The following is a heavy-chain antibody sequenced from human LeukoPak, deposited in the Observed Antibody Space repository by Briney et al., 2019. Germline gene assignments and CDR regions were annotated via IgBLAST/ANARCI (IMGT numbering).Heavy chain of an antibody. V-gene: IGHV3-23*01. Sequence: GGSLRLSCADSGPTFTTYAMSWVRQAPGKGLEWVPAISRTGVSTYYADSVKGRFTISRDNSKNTLYLQMNSLRPEDTAVYFCAPDPASGDWFDPWGQGTLVTVSS. J-gene: IGHJ5*02. D-gene: IGHD6-6*01. CDR3: APDPASGDWFDP. CDR2: ISRTGVST. CDR1: GPTFTTYA.